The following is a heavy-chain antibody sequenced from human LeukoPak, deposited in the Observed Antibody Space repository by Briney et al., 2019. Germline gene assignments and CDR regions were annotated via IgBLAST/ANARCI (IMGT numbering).Heavy chain of an antibody. Sequence: SETLSLTCTVSGGSISSSSYYWGWIRQPPGKGLEWIGSIYYSGSTYYNPSLKSRVTISVDTSKNQFSLKLSSVTAADTAVYYCARGGPYGTPFDYWGQGTLVTVSS. V-gene: IGHV4-39*07. CDR1: GGSISSSSYY. CDR3: ARGGPYGTPFDY. D-gene: IGHD1-14*01. J-gene: IGHJ4*02. CDR2: IYYSGST.